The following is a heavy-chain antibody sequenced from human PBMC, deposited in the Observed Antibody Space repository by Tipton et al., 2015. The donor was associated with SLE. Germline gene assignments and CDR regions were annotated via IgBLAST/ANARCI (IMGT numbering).Heavy chain of an antibody. D-gene: IGHD3-3*01. CDR2: IIPIFGTA. J-gene: IGHJ4*02. Sequence: QVQLVQSGAEVKKPGSSVKVSCKASGGTFSSYAISWVRQAPGQGLEWMGGIIPIFGTANYAQKFQGRVTITADESTSTAYMELSSLRSDDTAVYYCARVGSAYYDCWSGYAGFDYWGQGTLVTVSS. CDR1: GGTFSSYA. V-gene: IGHV1-69*01. CDR3: ARVGSAYYDCWSGYAGFDY.